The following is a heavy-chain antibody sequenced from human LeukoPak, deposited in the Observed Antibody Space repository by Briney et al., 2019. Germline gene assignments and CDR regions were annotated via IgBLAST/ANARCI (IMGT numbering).Heavy chain of an antibody. V-gene: IGHV3-66*01. CDR2: IYSGGAT. J-gene: IGHJ5*02. CDR3: AREGVNYYDSSGYYAVS. Sequence: GGSLRLSCAASGLTVSNQFMDWVRQAPGRGLEWVSTIYSGGATYYSDSVRGRFTISRDSSQNTVYLQMNSLRAEDTAVYYCAREGVNYYDSSGYYAVSWGQGTLVTVSS. D-gene: IGHD3-22*01. CDR1: GLTVSNQF.